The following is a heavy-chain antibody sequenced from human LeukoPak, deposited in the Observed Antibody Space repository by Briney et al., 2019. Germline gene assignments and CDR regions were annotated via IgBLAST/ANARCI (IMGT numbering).Heavy chain of an antibody. CDR1: GFAFSSYA. V-gene: IGHV3-23*01. CDR3: AKDWTGTKPFDL. CDR2: ISGSGGST. Sequence: GGSLRLSCAASGFAFSSYAMSWVRQAPGKGLEWVSAISGSGGSTYYADSVKGRFTIFRDNSKNTLYLQMNSLRAEDTAVYYCAKDWTGTKPFDLWGRGTLVTVSS. D-gene: IGHD3/OR15-3a*01. J-gene: IGHJ2*01.